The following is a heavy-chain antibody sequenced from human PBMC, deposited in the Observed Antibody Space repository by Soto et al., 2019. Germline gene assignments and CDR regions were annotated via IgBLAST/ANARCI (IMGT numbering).Heavy chain of an antibody. CDR3: AKKVNSGPGSQYFDY. V-gene: IGHV3-23*01. CDR2: FRSSGDDGTT. J-gene: IGHJ4*02. Sequence: EVQLLESGGGLVQPGGSLRLSCVASGFTFSSYSMSWVRQAPGKGLEWVSGFRSSGDDGTTYYADSVKGRFTISRDNSKNTLFLQMNSLRAEDTAIYYCAKKVNSGPGSQYFDYWGQGILVTVSS. D-gene: IGHD3-10*01. CDR1: GFTFSSYS.